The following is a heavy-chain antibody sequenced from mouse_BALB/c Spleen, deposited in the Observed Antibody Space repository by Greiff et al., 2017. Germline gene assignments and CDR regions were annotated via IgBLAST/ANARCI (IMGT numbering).Heavy chain of an antibody. Sequence: QVHVKQPGAELVKPGPPVKLSCNASGYTFTSYWMDWVKQSPRRGLEWIGRVDTSDSETNYNQKFMDKATMPVYTSSSTAYIQLSSLTSEDSADYYCTCSAMDYWGQGTSVTVSS. J-gene: IGHJ4*01. CDR3: TCSAMDY. CDR2: VDTSDSET. CDR1: GYTFTSYW. V-gene: IGHV1-69*02.